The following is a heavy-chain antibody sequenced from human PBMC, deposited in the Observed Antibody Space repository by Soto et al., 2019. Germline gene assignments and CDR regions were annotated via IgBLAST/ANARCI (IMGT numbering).Heavy chain of an antibody. CDR1: GGSISSYY. J-gene: IGHJ6*03. Sequence: PSETLSLTCTVSGGSISSYYWSWIRQPPGKGLEWIGSIYYSGSTYYNPSLKSRVTISVDTSKNQFSLKLSSVTAADTAVYYCARDPPSSTVTTLLEYYYYMDVWGKGTTVTVSS. CDR3: ARDPPSSTVTTLLEYYYYMDV. V-gene: IGHV4-59*05. CDR2: IYYSGST. D-gene: IGHD4-17*01.